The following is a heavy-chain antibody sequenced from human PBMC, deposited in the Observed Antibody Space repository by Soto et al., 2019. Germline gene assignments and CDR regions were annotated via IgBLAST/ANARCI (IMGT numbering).Heavy chain of an antibody. D-gene: IGHD3-16*01. J-gene: IGHJ3*02. CDR1: GFTFSSYA. V-gene: IGHV3-23*01. CDR2: ISGSGGST. CDR3: AKVWDGWGSTHDAFDI. Sequence: PGGSLRLSCAASGFTFSSYAMSWVRQAPGKGLEWVSAISGSGGSTYYADSVKGRFTISRDNSKNTLYLQMNSLRAEDTAVYYCAKVWDGWGSTHDAFDIWGQGTMVTV.